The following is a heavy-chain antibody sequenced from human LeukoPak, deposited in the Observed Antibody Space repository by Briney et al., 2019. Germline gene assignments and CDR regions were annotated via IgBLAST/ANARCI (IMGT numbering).Heavy chain of an antibody. CDR3: ASRRQGGYYPHYYYYGMDV. D-gene: IGHD3-22*01. V-gene: IGHV4-39*01. CDR1: GGSTSSSSYY. Sequence: SETLSLTCTVSGGSTSSSSYYWGWIRQPPGKGLEWIGSISYSGSTYYNPSLKSRVTISVDTSKNQFSLNLSSLTAADTAVYYCASRRQGGYYPHYYYYGMDVWGQGTTVTVSS. J-gene: IGHJ6*02. CDR2: ISYSGST.